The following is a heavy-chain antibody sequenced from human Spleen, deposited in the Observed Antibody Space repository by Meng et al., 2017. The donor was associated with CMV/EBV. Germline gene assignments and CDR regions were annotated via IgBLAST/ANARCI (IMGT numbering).Heavy chain of an antibody. CDR2: IYPGDSDT. Sequence: GAEVKEPGESRKISCTGSAYSFTSYWIGGVRQMPGKGLEWMGIIYPGDSDTRYSPSFHGQVTISADKSISTAYLQWSSLKASDTAMYYCARLDWVRGVIDYWGQGTLVTVSS. J-gene: IGHJ4*02. D-gene: IGHD3-10*01. V-gene: IGHV5-51*01. CDR1: AYSFTSYW. CDR3: ARLDWVRGVIDY.